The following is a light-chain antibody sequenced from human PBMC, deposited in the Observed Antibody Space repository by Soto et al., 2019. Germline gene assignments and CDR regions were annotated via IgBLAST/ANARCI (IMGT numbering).Light chain of an antibody. CDR2: GTS. CDR3: QQYDTIPPWT. V-gene: IGKV3-20*01. J-gene: IGKJ1*01. Sequence: ETVLTQSPDIMYLSPGERATLSCRASRTVGRSYLAWYQQKPGQAPRLLIFGTSTRATGIPDRFSGGGSGTDFTLTISILDPEDYAVYFCQQYDTIPPWTFGQGTRVEV. CDR1: RTVGRSY.